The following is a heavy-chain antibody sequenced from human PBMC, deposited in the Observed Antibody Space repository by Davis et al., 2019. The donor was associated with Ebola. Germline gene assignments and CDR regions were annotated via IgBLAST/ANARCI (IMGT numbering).Heavy chain of an antibody. CDR1: GGSISSYY. Sequence: SETLSLTCTVSGGSISSYYWSWIRQPPGKGLEWIGYIYYSGSTNYNPSIKSRVTISVDTSKNQFSLKLSSVTAADTAVYYCASARVPTYYYDSSGYFSYYYGMDVWGQGTTVTVSS. CDR2: IYYSGST. D-gene: IGHD3-22*01. J-gene: IGHJ6*02. CDR3: ASARVPTYYYDSSGYFSYYYGMDV. V-gene: IGHV4-59*01.